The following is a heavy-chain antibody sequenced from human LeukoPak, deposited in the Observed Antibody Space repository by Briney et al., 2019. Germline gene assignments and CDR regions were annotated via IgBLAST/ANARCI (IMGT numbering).Heavy chain of an antibody. V-gene: IGHV3-73*01. Sequence: PGGSLRLSCATSGFIFSTSAIYWVRQAPGKGLEWVGRIRSKANNYATAYAESVKGRFTISRDDSKNTAFLQMNSLKIEDTAMYYCPCERITGGQGTLVTVSS. D-gene: IGHD2/OR15-2a*01. CDR2: IRSKANNYAT. CDR1: GFIFSTSA. CDR3: PCERIT. J-gene: IGHJ4*02.